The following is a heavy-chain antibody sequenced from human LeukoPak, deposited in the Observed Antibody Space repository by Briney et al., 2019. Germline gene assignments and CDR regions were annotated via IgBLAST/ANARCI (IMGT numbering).Heavy chain of an antibody. CDR3: AREYYDSSGYLNWFDP. J-gene: IGHJ5*02. V-gene: IGHV1-3*01. D-gene: IGHD3-22*01. CDR1: GYTFTSYA. CDR2: INAGNGNT. Sequence: ASVKVSCKASGYTFTSYAMHWVRQAPGQRLEWMGWINAGNGNTKDSQKFQGRVTITRDTSASTAYMELSSLRSEDTAVYYCAREYYDSSGYLNWFDPWGQGTLVTVS.